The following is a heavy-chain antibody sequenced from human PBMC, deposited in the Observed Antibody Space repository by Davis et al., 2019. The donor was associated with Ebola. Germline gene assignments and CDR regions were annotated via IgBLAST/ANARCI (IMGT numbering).Heavy chain of an antibody. J-gene: IGHJ6*04. CDR1: GGSISSYY. V-gene: IGHV4-59*08. Sequence: MPGGSLRLSCTVSGGSISSYYWSWIRQPPGKGLEWIGYIYYSGSTNYNPSLKSRVTISVDTSKNQFSLKLSSVTAADTAVYYCARVHPTYGMDVWGKGTTVTVSS. CDR3: ARVHPTYGMDV. CDR2: IYYSGST.